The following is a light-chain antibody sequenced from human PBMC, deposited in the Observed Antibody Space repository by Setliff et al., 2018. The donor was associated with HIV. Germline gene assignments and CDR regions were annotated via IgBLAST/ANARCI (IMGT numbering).Light chain of an antibody. CDR3: SSYTSSSTLPYG. CDR1: SSDVGGYNS. Sequence: QSALAQPASVSGSPGQSITISCTGTSSDVGGYNSVSWYQQHPGKAPKVIIYEVTDRPSGVSDRFSGSKSGNTASLTISGLQAEDEADYYCSSYTSSSTLPYGFGTGTKVTVL. CDR2: EVT. V-gene: IGLV2-14*01. J-gene: IGLJ1*01.